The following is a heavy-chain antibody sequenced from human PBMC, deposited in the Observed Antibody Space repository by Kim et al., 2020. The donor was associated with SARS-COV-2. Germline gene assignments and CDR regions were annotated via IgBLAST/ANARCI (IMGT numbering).Heavy chain of an antibody. Sequence: GGSLRLSCGASGFTFSSYAMTWVRQALGKGLEWVSVISGSGDDTYYADSMRGRFTISRDNSKSTLYLQMNSLRAEDTAVYYCAKDSNCKSPSCYTPFDYWGQGTLVTVSS. D-gene: IGHD2-2*01. CDR1: GFTFSSYA. CDR3: AKDSNCKSPSCYTPFDY. J-gene: IGHJ4*02. CDR2: ISGSGDDT. V-gene: IGHV3-23*01.